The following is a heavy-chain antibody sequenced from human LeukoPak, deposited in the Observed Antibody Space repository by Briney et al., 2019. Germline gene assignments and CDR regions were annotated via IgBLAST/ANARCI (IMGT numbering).Heavy chain of an antibody. CDR2: ISGSGGST. D-gene: IGHD3-10*01. CDR3: AKEWYVGSPPDY. Sequence: GGSLRLSCAASGLTFNNYAMNWVRQAPGKGLEWVSTISGSGGSTYYADSVKGRFTISRDNSRNTLYLQMNSLRPEDTALYYCAKEWYVGSPPDYWGQGTQVTVSS. V-gene: IGHV3-23*01. CDR1: GLTFNNYA. J-gene: IGHJ4*02.